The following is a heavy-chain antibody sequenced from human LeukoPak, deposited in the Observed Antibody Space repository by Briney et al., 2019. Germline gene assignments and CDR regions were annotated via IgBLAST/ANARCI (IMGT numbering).Heavy chain of an antibody. J-gene: IGHJ6*03. D-gene: IGHD1-1*01. CDR2: IGTASDT. V-gene: IGHV3-13*01. CDR1: GFTFSSFD. CDR3: ARGPPRGKYYYMDV. Sequence: GGSLRLSCAASGFTFSSFDMHWVRQPTGQGLEWVSTIGTASDTYYPGFVEGRFTLSRDKAKNSLYLQMNSLTAGDTAVYYCARGPPRGKYYYMDVWGKGTTVTVSS.